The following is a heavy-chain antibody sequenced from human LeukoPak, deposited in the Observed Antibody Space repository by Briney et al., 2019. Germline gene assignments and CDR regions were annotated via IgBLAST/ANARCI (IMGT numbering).Heavy chain of an antibody. J-gene: IGHJ4*02. CDR1: GGSFSGYY. CDR2: IYYTGST. CDR3: ASRTRFGELRFDY. D-gene: IGHD3-10*01. Sequence: PSETLSLTCAVYGGSFSGYYWSWIRQPPGKGLEWIGSIYYTGSTYYNPSLNSRVTVSVDTSKNQFSLKLSSVTAADTAMYYCASRTRFGELRFDYWGQGTLVTVSS. V-gene: IGHV4-34*01.